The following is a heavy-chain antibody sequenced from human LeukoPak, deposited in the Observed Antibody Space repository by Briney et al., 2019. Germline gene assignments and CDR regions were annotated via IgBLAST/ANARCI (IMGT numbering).Heavy chain of an antibody. J-gene: IGHJ4*02. CDR3: ARDRTARGDIVVVPAAIPYFDY. CDR1: GGTFSSCA. CDR2: IIPILGIA. D-gene: IGHD2-2*01. V-gene: IGHV1-69*04. Sequence: SVKVSCKASGGTFSSCAISWVRQAPGQGLEWMGRIIPILGIANYAQKFQGRVTMTTDTSTSTAYMELRSLRSDDTAVYYCARDRTARGDIVVVPAAIPYFDYRGQGTLVTVSS.